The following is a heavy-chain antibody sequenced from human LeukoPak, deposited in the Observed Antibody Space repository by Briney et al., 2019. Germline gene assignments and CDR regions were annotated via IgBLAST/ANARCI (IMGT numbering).Heavy chain of an antibody. CDR1: GGSFSGYY. V-gene: IGHV3-7*01. D-gene: IGHD3-16*01. CDR3: ARDGGIIRFGGQDV. Sequence: PSETLSLTCAVYGGSFSGYYWSWVRQAPGKGLEWVANMNRDGSEKNYVDSIKGRFTISRDNAANSLYLQMNSLRVEDTAVYYCARDGGIIRFGGQDVWGQGTTVIVS. CDR2: MNRDGSEK. J-gene: IGHJ6*02.